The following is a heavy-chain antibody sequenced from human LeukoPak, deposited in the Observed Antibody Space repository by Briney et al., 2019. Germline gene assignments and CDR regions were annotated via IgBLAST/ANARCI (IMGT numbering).Heavy chain of an antibody. CDR2: IYNSGST. Sequence: SETLSLTCTVSGDSISTYYWSWIRQPPGKGLEWIGYIYNSGSTNYNPSLKSRVTISVDMSKKQFSLKLSSVTAADTAVYYCSRNRAFDIWGQGTMVTVSS. V-gene: IGHV4-59*01. J-gene: IGHJ3*02. CDR1: GDSISTYY. CDR3: SRNRAFDI.